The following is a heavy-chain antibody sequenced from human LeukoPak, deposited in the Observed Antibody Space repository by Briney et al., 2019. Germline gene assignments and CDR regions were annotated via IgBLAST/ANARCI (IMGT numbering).Heavy chain of an antibody. CDR1: GGTFSSYA. CDR2: IIPIFGTA. D-gene: IGHD3-10*01. CDR3: ARDLSWFGELLGP. J-gene: IGHJ5*02. V-gene: IGHV1-69*13. Sequence: SVKVSCKASGGTFSSYAISWVRQAPGQGLEWMGGIIPIFGTANYAQKFQGRVTITADESTSTAYMELSSLRSDDTAVYYCARDLSWFGELLGPWGQGTLVTVSS.